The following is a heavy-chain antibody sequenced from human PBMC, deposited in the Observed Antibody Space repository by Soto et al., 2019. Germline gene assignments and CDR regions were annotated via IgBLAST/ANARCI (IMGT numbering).Heavy chain of an antibody. CDR3: ARDRQRWLQDMGDY. Sequence: GGSLRLSFAASGFTVSSYAMSWVRQAPGKGLEWVSAISGSGGSTYYADSVKGRFTISRDNSKNTLYLQMNSLRAEDTAVYYCARDRQRWLQDMGDYWGQGTLVTVSS. V-gene: IGHV3-23*01. CDR1: GFTVSSYA. D-gene: IGHD5-12*01. CDR2: ISGSGGST. J-gene: IGHJ4*02.